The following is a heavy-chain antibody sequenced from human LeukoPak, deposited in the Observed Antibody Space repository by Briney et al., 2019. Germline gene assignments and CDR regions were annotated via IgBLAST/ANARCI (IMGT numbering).Heavy chain of an antibody. CDR1: GGSFSGYY. V-gene: IGHV4-34*01. CDR2: INHSGST. J-gene: IGHJ4*02. Sequence: SETLSLTCAVYGGSFSGYYWSWIRQPPGKGLEWIGEINHSGSTNYNPSLKSRVTISVDTSKNQLSLKLSSVTAADTAVYYCARGSWDYDSSGYPLIWGQGTLVTVSS. D-gene: IGHD3-22*01. CDR3: ARGSWDYDSSGYPLI.